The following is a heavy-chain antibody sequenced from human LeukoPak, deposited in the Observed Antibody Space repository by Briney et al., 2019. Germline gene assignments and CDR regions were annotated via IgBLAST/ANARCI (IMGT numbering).Heavy chain of an antibody. Sequence: PSETLSLTCAVYGGSFSGYYWSWIRQPPGKGLEWIGEINHSGSTNYNPSLKSRVTISVDTSKNQFSLKLSSVTAADTAVYYCARGPGLVRGVIITNDYWGQETLVTVSS. CDR2: INHSGST. J-gene: IGHJ4*02. CDR3: ARGPGLVRGVIITNDY. V-gene: IGHV4-34*01. D-gene: IGHD3-10*01. CDR1: GGSFSGYY.